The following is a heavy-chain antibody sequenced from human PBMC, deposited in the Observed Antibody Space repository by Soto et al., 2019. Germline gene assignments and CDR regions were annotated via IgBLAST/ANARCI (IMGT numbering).Heavy chain of an antibody. Sequence: QLQLQESGPGLVKPSETLSLTCTVSGGSISSRSHYWGWIRQPPGTGLVWIGCIYYSGSTYYNLYRDSLVTISVDTSRFQFSVKVNAVTAAVTAVYLCARLAGYCRVDSCRIDYWGQGAL. CDR2: IYYSGST. CDR3: ARLAGYCRVDSCRIDY. CDR1: GGSISSRSHY. J-gene: IGHJ4*02. D-gene: IGHD2-15*01. V-gene: IGHV4-39*01.